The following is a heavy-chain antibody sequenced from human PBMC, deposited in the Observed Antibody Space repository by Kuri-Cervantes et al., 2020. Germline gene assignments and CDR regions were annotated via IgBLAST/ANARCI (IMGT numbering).Heavy chain of an antibody. J-gene: IGHJ4*02. V-gene: IGHV3-30*18. Sequence: GGSLRLSCAASGFTFSSYGMHWVRQAPGKGLEWVAVISYDGSNKYYADSVKGRFTISRDSSKNTLYLQMNSLRAEDTAVYYCAKIPRCSSTSCYGDYWGQGTLVTVSS. CDR3: AKIPRCSSTSCYGDY. CDR2: ISYDGSNK. D-gene: IGHD2-2*01. CDR1: GFTFSSYG.